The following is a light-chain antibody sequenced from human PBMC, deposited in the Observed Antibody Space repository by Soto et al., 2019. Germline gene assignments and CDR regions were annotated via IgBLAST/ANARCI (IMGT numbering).Light chain of an antibody. CDR1: QSISSW. Sequence: IQMTHYPSSLSSSVRDRVSITCRASQSISSWLAWYQQKPGKAPNLLIYKASRLESGVPSRFSGSGSGTEFTLTIISLQPDDFATYYCQVDHSYWYSLGQ. CDR3: QVDHSYWYS. V-gene: IGKV1-5*03. J-gene: IGKJ2*03. CDR2: KAS.